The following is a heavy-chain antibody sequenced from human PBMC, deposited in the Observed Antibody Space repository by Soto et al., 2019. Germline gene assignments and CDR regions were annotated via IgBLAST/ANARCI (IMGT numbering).Heavy chain of an antibody. CDR1: GGSISSGGYY. V-gene: IGHV4-31*03. J-gene: IGHJ4*02. CDR2: IYYSGST. D-gene: IGHD3-22*01. Sequence: SETLSLTCTVSGGSISSGGYYWSWIRQHPGKGLEWIGYIYYSGSTYYNPTLKSRVTISVDTSKNQFSLKLSSVTAADTAVYYCASVASSSGYYYFDYWGQGTLVTVSS. CDR3: ASVASSSGYYYFDY.